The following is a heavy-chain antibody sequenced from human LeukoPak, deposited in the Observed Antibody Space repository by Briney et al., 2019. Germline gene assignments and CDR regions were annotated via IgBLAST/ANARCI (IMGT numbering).Heavy chain of an antibody. D-gene: IGHD6-13*01. V-gene: IGHV4-4*02. J-gene: IGHJ5*02. Sequence: MPSGTLSLTCAVSGGSISSSNWWSWVRQPPGKGLEWIGSIYPSGSTFYNPSLKSRVTISVDTSKNQFSPRLSSVTAADTAVYYCARSYASSWYWNWFDPWGQGTLVTVSS. CDR2: IYPSGST. CDR1: GGSISSSNW. CDR3: ARSYASSWYWNWFDP.